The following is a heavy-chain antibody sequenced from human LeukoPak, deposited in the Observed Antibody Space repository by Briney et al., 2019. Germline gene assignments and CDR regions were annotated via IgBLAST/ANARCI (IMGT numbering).Heavy chain of an antibody. D-gene: IGHD3-10*01. V-gene: IGHV4-59*08. J-gene: IGHJ4*02. CDR2: IYYSGST. CDR3: ARERKGFGELSDY. CDR1: GGSISSYY. Sequence: PSETLSLTCTVSGGSISSYYWSWIRQPPGKGLEWIGYIYYSGSTNYNPSLKSRVTISVDTSKNQFSLKLSSVTAADTAVYYCARERKGFGELSDYWGQGTLVTVSS.